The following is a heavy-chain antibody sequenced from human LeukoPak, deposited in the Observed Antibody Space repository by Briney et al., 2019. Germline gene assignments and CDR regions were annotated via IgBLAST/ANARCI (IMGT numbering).Heavy chain of an antibody. D-gene: IGHD3-22*01. J-gene: IGHJ4*02. CDR3: ARESEIRGAYYYDSSGYPDY. CDR1: GDSMSDSY. V-gene: IGHV4-4*07. CDR2: IYASGST. Sequence: SETLSLTCTVSGDSMSDSYWSWIRQPAGKGLEWIGRIYASGSTNYNPSLKSRVTISVDTSKNQFSLKLSSVTAADTAVYYCARESEIRGAYYYDSSGYPDYWGQGTLVTVSS.